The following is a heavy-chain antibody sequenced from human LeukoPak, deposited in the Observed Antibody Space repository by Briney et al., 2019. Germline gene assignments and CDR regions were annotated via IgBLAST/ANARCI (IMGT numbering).Heavy chain of an antibody. Sequence: ASVKVSCKASGYTFTGYDMHWVREALGQGLGWRGWMSPNSGGTNYAQKFQGRVTMTRDTSISTAYMELSRLRSDDTAVYYCARVWDTAMVKDQDVVDYWGQGTLVTVSS. V-gene: IGHV1-2*02. CDR2: MSPNSGGT. D-gene: IGHD5-18*01. CDR1: GYTFTGYD. J-gene: IGHJ4*02. CDR3: ARVWDTAMVKDQDVVDY.